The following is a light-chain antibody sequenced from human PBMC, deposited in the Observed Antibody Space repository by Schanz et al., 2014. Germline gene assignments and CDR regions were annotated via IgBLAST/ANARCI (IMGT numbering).Light chain of an antibody. CDR3: QQYHIWPPWT. CDR1: QSVSNSN. J-gene: IGKJ1*01. CDR2: GVS. Sequence: EKVLTQSPGTLSLSPGERATLSCRASQSVSNSNLAWYQQTPGQAPRLLIYGVSSRATGIPDRFSGSGSGTEFTLTISSLQSEDFAVYYCQQYHIWPPWTFGQGTKVEIK. V-gene: IGKV3D-15*01.